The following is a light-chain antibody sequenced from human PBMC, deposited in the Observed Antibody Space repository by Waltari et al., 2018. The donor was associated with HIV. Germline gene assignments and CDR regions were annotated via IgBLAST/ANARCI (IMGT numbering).Light chain of an antibody. CDR2: GAS. CDR3: QQYNNWPPYT. Sequence: EIVMPQSPATLSVSPGARDTLYCRASQRVSSNLAWYQQKPGQAPRLLIYGASTRATGIPARFSGSGSGTEFTLTISSLQSEDFAVYYCQQYNNWPPYTFGQGTKLEIK. CDR1: QRVSSN. J-gene: IGKJ2*01. V-gene: IGKV3-15*01.